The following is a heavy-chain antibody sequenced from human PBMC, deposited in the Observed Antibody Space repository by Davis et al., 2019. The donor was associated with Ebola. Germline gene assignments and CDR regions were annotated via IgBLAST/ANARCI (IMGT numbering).Heavy chain of an antibody. D-gene: IGHD3-16*01. CDR1: GVSISSSHYY. CDR2: IFYSGST. V-gene: IGHV4-61*01. Sequence: PSETLSLTCTVSGVSISSSHYYWSWIRQPPGKGLEWIGYIFYSGSTNYNPSLKSRVTISLDTSKNQFSLKLSSVTAADTAVYYCASHRGGPKWLDPWGQGTLVTVSS. J-gene: IGHJ5*02. CDR3: ASHRGGPKWLDP.